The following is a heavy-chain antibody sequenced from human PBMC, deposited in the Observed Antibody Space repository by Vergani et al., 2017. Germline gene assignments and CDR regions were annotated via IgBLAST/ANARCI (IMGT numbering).Heavy chain of an antibody. CDR3: AREPSREYYFYF. CDR1: GFTFSSYE. CDR2: ISSSGSTI. Sequence: EVQLVESGGGLVQPGGSLRLSCAASGFTFSSYEMNWVRQAPGKGLEWVSYISSSGSTIYYADSVKGRFTISRDKAKNSLYLQMNSLRAEDTAVYYCAREPSREYYFYFWGQGTLVTVSS. V-gene: IGHV3-48*03. J-gene: IGHJ4*02. D-gene: IGHD3-10*01.